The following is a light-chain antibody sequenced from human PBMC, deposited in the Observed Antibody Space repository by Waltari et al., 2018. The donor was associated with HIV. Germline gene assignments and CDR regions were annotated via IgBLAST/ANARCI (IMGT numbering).Light chain of an antibody. CDR2: KDS. V-gene: IGLV3-25*03. J-gene: IGLJ2*01. CDR3: QSADSSGTYPVV. Sequence: SYELTQPPSVSVSPGQTARITCSGDALPKQSAYWYQQKPGQAPVVVIYKDSERASGIPERFSGSSSGTTVTLTISGVQAEDEADYYCQSADSSGTYPVVFGGGTKLTVL. CDR1: ALPKQS.